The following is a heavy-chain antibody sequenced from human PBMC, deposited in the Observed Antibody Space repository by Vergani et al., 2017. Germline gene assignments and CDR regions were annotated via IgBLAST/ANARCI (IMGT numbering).Heavy chain of an antibody. V-gene: IGHV4-31*03. D-gene: IGHD3-22*01. CDR3: ARMGGYDEGDAFRIGYFDS. CDR1: GASISSGVYY. Sequence: QVQLQESGPGLVKPSQTLSLTCSVSGASISSGVYYWNWIRQHPGKGLEWIGYIYSTGSTHHNPSLRRRINMSVDTSKNQFFLKLNSVTAADTAMYYCARMGGYDEGDAFRIGYFDSWGPGILVTVSS. J-gene: IGHJ4*02. CDR2: IYSTGST.